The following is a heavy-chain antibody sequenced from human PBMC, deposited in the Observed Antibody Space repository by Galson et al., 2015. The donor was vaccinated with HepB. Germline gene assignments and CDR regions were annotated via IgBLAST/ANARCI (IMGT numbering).Heavy chain of an antibody. CDR1: RFTFSDYW. V-gene: IGHV3-7*05. CDR3: ARDRFYYDSSSYYYGYYFQY. CDR2: IRHDGGET. D-gene: IGHD3-22*01. J-gene: IGHJ4*02. Sequence: SLRLSCAASRFTFSDYWMSWVRQAPGKGLEWVANIRHDGGETRYVDSVKGRFTISRDNAKDSLYLQMNSLRVEDTAVYYCARDRFYYDSSSYYYGYYFQYWGRGTLVTVSS.